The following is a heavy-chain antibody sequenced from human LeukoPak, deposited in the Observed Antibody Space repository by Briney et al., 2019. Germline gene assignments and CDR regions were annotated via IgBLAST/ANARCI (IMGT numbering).Heavy chain of an antibody. CDR2: INHSGTI. V-gene: IGHV4-34*01. CDR1: GASFSYDY. Sequence: SETLSLTCAVSGASFSYDYWSWIRQAPGKGLEWIGEINHSGTITYNPSLKSRVTISAEKSKSQFSLRLTSVTAADTAVYYCAKGVWAPRFDSWGQGTLVTVSS. D-gene: IGHD7-27*01. J-gene: IGHJ5*01. CDR3: AKGVWAPRFDS.